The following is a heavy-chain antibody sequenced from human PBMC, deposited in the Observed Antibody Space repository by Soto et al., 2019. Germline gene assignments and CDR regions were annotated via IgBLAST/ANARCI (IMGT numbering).Heavy chain of an antibody. CDR2: INAGNGNT. CDR1: GYTFTNYA. V-gene: IGHV1-3*01. J-gene: IGHJ4*02. CDR3: ARSIVVVTALDY. D-gene: IGHD2-21*02. Sequence: ASVKVSCKACGYTFTNYAMHWVRQAPGQRLEWMGWINAGNGNTKYSQKFQGRVTITRDTSASTAYMELSSLRSEDTAVYYCARSIVVVTALDYWGQGTLVPVSS.